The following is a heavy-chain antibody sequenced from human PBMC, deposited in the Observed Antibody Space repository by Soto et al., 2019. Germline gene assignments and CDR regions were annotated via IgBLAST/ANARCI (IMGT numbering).Heavy chain of an antibody. CDR1: GFTFSSYG. D-gene: IGHD1-26*01. CDR3: AKPGIVGVYYYYYGMDV. CDR2: ISYDGSNK. V-gene: IGHV3-30*18. J-gene: IGHJ6*02. Sequence: GGSLRLSCAASGFTFSSYGMHWVRQAPGKGLEWVAVISYDGSNKYYADSVKGRFTISRDNSKNTLYLQMNSLRAEDTAVYYCAKPGIVGVYYYYYGMDVWGQGTTVTVSS.